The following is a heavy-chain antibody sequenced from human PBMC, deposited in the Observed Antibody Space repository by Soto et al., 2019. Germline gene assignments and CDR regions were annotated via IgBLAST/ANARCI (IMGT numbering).Heavy chain of an antibody. Sequence: HPGGSLRLSCAASGFTFDDYAMHWVRQAPGKGLEWVSGISWNSGSIGYADSVKGRFTISRDNAKNSLYLQMNSLRAEDTALYYCAKADLTPNITYYDFWSGYYSLGVGYMDVWGKGTTVTVSS. CDR1: GFTFDDYA. V-gene: IGHV3-9*01. D-gene: IGHD3-3*01. CDR2: ISWNSGSI. J-gene: IGHJ6*03. CDR3: AKADLTPNITYYDFWSGYYSLGVGYMDV.